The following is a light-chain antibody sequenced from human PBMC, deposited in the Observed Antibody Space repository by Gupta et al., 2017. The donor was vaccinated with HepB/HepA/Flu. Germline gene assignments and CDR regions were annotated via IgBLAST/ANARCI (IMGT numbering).Light chain of an antibody. CDR1: SSNIGSNT. Sequence: QSVLTQPPSASGSPGQRVTISCSGSSSNIGSNTVNWYQQLPGTAPKLLIYRNKQRPSGVPDRFSGSKSGTSASLAIRGLQSEDEADYYCAAWDDSLNVVVFGGGTKLTVL. CDR2: RNK. V-gene: IGLV1-44*01. J-gene: IGLJ2*01. CDR3: AAWDDSLNVVV.